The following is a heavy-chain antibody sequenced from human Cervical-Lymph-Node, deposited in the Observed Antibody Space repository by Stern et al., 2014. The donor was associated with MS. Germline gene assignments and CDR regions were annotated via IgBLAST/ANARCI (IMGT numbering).Heavy chain of an antibody. Sequence: QVQLQESGPGLVKPSGTLSLTCAVSGGSISSSNFWSWVRQPPGKGLEWIGEIHHSGNTKYNPSLRSRVTISVDKSKNQFALQLSSVTAADTAMYYCARYSSGSGYYFDYWGQGTLVTVSS. CDR2: IHHSGNT. J-gene: IGHJ4*02. V-gene: IGHV4-4*02. CDR3: ARYSSGSGYYFDY. CDR1: GGSISSSNF. D-gene: IGHD5-18*01.